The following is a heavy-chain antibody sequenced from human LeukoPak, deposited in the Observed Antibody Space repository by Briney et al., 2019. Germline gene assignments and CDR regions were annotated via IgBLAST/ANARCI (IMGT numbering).Heavy chain of an antibody. D-gene: IGHD1-26*01. CDR3: VRDLGGRSGH. Sequence: GGSLRLSCPASGFTVSSNYMSWVRQAPGKGLVWVSRINEDGSTTNYADSVKGRSTIFRDNAKNTLYLQMNGLRAEDTAVYYCVRDLGGRSGHWGQGTLVTVSS. CDR1: GFTVSSNY. J-gene: IGHJ4*02. V-gene: IGHV3-74*01. CDR2: INEDGSTT.